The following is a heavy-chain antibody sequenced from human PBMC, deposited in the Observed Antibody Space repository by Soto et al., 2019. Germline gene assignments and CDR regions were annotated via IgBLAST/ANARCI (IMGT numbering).Heavy chain of an antibody. V-gene: IGHV1-2*02. CDR1: GYTFTGYC. Sequence: ASVKVSCKASGYTFTGYCMHWVRQAPGQGLEWMGWINPNSGGTNYAQKFQGRVTMTRDTSISTAYMELSGLRSDDTAVYYCAREALSSSWYDDYYYYGMDVWGQGTTVTVSS. CDR2: INPNSGGT. J-gene: IGHJ6*02. D-gene: IGHD6-13*01. CDR3: AREALSSSWYDDYYYYGMDV.